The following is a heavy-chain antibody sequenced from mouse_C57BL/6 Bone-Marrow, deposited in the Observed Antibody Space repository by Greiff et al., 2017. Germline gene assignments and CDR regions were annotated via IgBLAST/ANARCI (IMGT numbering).Heavy chain of an antibody. J-gene: IGHJ2*01. V-gene: IGHV14-4*01. Sequence: EVKLVESGAELVRPGASVKLSCTASGFNIKDDYMHWVKQRPEQGLEWIGWIDPENGDTEYASKFQGKATITADTSSNTAYLQLSSLTSEDTAVYYCTVYYYGSSRSWGNYWGQGTTLTVSS. CDR3: TVYYYGSSRSWGNY. CDR1: GFNIKDDY. D-gene: IGHD1-1*01. CDR2: IDPENGDT.